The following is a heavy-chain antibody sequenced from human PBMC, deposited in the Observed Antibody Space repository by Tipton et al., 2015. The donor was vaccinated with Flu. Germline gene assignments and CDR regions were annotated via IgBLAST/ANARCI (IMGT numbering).Heavy chain of an antibody. D-gene: IGHD6-19*01. J-gene: IGHJ6*02. CDR2: IHTSGTT. CDR3: ARAESSVWADYYYGLDV. CDR1: GYSIRSAYY. V-gene: IGHV4-38-2*02. Sequence: TLSLTCSVSGYSIRSAYYWGWVRRPPGKGLEWIGRIHTSGTTYYKPSLKSRVTISVDTSKNHFSLKVTSVTAADTAIYFCARAESSVWADYYYGLDVWGQGTTVTASS.